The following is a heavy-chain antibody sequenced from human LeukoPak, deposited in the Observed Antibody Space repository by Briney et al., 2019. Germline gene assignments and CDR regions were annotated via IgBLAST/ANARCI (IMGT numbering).Heavy chain of an antibody. Sequence: ASVKVSCKASGYTFTSYGISWVRQAPGQGLEWMGWISAYNGNTNYAQKLQGRVTMTRDTSTSTVYMELSSLRSEDTAVYYCARQDILTGYKVYYFDYWGQGTLVTVSS. J-gene: IGHJ4*02. D-gene: IGHD3-9*01. CDR1: GYTFTSYG. CDR2: ISAYNGNT. V-gene: IGHV1-18*01. CDR3: ARQDILTGYKVYYFDY.